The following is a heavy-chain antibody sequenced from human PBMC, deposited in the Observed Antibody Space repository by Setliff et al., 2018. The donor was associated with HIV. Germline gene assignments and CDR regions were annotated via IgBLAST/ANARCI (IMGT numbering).Heavy chain of an antibody. Sequence: SETLSLTCAVYGGSFSGYYWSWIRRSPGKGLEWIGEINHTGSTNYIPSLKSRLTMSVDTSKNQFPLKLSSVTAADTAVFYCARVNFLGGSSTSCPVHYWGQGTLVTVSS. D-gene: IGHD2-2*01. CDR2: INHTGST. J-gene: IGHJ4*02. CDR3: ARVNFLGGSSTSCPVHY. CDR1: GGSFSGYY. V-gene: IGHV4-34*01.